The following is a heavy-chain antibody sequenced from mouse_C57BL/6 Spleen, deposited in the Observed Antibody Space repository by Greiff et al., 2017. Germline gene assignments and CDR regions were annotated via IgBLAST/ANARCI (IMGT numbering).Heavy chain of an antibody. V-gene: IGHV3-6*01. Sequence: EVKLMESGPGLVKPSQSLSLTCSVTGYSITSGYYWNWIRQFPGNKLEWMGYISYDGSNNYNPSLKNRISITRDTSKNQFFLKLNSVTTEDTATYYCARDPYFDDWGQGTTLTVSS. J-gene: IGHJ2*01. CDR1: GYSITSGYY. CDR3: ARDPYFDD. CDR2: ISYDGSN.